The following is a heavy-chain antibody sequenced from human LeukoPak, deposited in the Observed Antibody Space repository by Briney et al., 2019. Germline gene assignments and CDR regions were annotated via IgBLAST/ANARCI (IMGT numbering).Heavy chain of an antibody. J-gene: IGHJ4*02. V-gene: IGHV1-2*02. Sequence: ASVKVSCKASGYTFTSYGISWVRQAPGQGLEWMGWINPNSGGTNYAQKFQGRVTMTRDTSISTAYMELSRLRSDDTAVYYCARGVPAATDYFDYWGQGTLVTVSS. CDR2: INPNSGGT. CDR3: ARGVPAATDYFDY. D-gene: IGHD2-2*01. CDR1: GYTFTSYG.